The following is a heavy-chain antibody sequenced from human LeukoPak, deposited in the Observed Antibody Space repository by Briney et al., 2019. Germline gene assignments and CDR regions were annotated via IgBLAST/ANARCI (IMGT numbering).Heavy chain of an antibody. Sequence: PSETLSLTCTVSGGSISSGGYYWSWIRQPLGKGLEWIGYIYHSGSTYYNPSLKSRVTISVDRSKNQFSLKLSSVTAADTAVYYCARGHIVVVPAAGRADNWFDPWGQGTLVTVSS. V-gene: IGHV4-30-2*01. D-gene: IGHD2-2*01. J-gene: IGHJ5*02. CDR3: ARGHIVVVPAAGRADNWFDP. CDR2: IYHSGST. CDR1: GGSISSGGYY.